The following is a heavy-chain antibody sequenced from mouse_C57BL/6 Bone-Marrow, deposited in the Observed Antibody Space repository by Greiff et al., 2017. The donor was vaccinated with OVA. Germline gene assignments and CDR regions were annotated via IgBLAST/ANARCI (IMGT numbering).Heavy chain of an antibody. D-gene: IGHD1-1*01. J-gene: IGHJ4*01. CDR3: ARGRAVVAFSGMAY. Sequence: QVQLQQPGAELVKPGASVKMSCKASGYTFTSYWITWVKQRPGQGLEWIGDIYPGSGSTNYNEKFKSKATLTVDTSSSTAYMQLSSLTSEDSAVYYCARGRAVVAFSGMAYWGQGTSVTVSA. CDR1: GYTFTSYW. V-gene: IGHV1-55*01. CDR2: IYPGSGST.